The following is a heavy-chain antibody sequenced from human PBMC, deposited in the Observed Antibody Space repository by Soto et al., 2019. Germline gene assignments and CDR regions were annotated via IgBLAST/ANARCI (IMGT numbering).Heavy chain of an antibody. Sequence: GASVKVSCKASGYTFFTYDISWVRQAPGQGLEWMGWISTYSGDTKYAQKFQGRVTMTTDTSTTTAYLELRSLRSDDTAVYYCARHHGPTTSENWFDPWGQGTLVTDS. CDR3: ARHHGPTTSENWFDP. J-gene: IGHJ5*02. CDR1: GYTFFTYD. D-gene: IGHD5-12*01. CDR2: ISTYSGDT. V-gene: IGHV1-18*01.